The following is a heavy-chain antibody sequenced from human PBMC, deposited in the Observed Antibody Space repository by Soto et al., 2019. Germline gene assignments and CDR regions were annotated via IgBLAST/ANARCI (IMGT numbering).Heavy chain of an antibody. V-gene: IGHV4-59*08. Sequence: SETLSLTCTVSGCSISSYYWSWIRQPPGKGLEWIGYIYYSGSTNYNPSLKSRVTISVDTSKNQFSLKLSSVTAADTAVYYCARPGYCSSTSCLDAFDIWGQGTMVTVSS. CDR1: GCSISSYY. CDR2: IYYSGST. J-gene: IGHJ3*02. CDR3: ARPGYCSSTSCLDAFDI. D-gene: IGHD2-2*01.